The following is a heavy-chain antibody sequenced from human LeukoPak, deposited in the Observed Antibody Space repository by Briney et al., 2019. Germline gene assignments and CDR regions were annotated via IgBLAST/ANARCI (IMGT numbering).Heavy chain of an antibody. D-gene: IGHD3/OR15-3a*01. Sequence: GSLRLSCAASGFTFSGSAVYWICQASGKGLEWVGRIRSKTNNYATAYAASVKGRFTISRDDSKNTAYLQMNSLKTEDTAVYYCSRVLLDSGAFDIWGQGTMVTVSS. CDR1: GFTFSGSA. V-gene: IGHV3-73*01. CDR3: SRVLLDSGAFDI. J-gene: IGHJ3*02. CDR2: IRSKTNNYAT.